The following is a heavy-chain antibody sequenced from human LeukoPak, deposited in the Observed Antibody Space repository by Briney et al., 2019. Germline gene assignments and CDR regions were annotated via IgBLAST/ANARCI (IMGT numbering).Heavy chain of an antibody. Sequence: KPSETLSLTCTVSGGSISSYYWSWIRQPPGKGLEWIGYIYYSGSTNYNPSLKSRVTISVDTSKNQFSLKLSSVTAADTAVYYCAASVDIVATPFDYWGQGTLVTVSS. CDR1: GGSISSYY. D-gene: IGHD5-12*01. CDR2: IYYSGST. V-gene: IGHV4-59*08. CDR3: AASVDIVATPFDY. J-gene: IGHJ4*02.